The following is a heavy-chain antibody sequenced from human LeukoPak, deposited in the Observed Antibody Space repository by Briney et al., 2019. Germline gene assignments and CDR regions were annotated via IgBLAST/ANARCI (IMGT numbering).Heavy chain of an antibody. V-gene: IGHV4-30-2*01. CDR2: IYHSGST. CDR3: ARGPYWGFDY. Sequence: PSETLSLTCTVSGGSISSGGYYWSWIRQPPGKGLEWIGYIYHSGSTYYNPSLKSRVTISVDRSKNQFSLKLSSVTAADTAVYYCARGPYWGFDYWGQGTLVTVSS. CDR1: GGSISSGGYY. J-gene: IGHJ4*02. D-gene: IGHD7-27*01.